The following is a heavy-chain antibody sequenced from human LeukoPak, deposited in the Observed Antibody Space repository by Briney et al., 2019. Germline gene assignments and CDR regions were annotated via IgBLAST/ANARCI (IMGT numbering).Heavy chain of an antibody. V-gene: IGHV4-30-2*01. Sequence: SKTLSLTCAVSGGSISSGGYSWSWIRQPPGKGLEWIGYIYHSGSTYYNPSLKSRVTISVDRSKNQFSLKLSSVTAADTAVYYCARASYDSSGYYFPAYWYFDYWGQGTLVTVSS. D-gene: IGHD3-22*01. CDR1: GGSISSGGYS. CDR2: IYHSGST. CDR3: ARASYDSSGYYFPAYWYFDY. J-gene: IGHJ4*02.